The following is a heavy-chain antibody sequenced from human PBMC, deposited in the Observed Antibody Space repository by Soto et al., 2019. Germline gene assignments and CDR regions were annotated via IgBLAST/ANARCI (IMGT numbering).Heavy chain of an antibody. D-gene: IGHD6-13*01. CDR1: GFTFSDYY. J-gene: IGHJ4*02. CDR2: ISSNGSNK. Sequence: PGGSLRLACAASGFTFSDYYMSWIRQAPGKGLEWVSVISSNGSNKYYADSVKGRFTISRDNSKNTLYLQMNSLRAEDTAVYYCASVAAAVPIFDYWGQGTLVTVSS. V-gene: IGHV3-11*04. CDR3: ASVAAAVPIFDY.